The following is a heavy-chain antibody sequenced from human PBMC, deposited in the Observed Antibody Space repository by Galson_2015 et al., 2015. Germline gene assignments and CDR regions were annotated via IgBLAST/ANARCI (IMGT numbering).Heavy chain of an antibody. J-gene: IGHJ5*02. CDR3: AREKDIVVVPAAIWFDP. D-gene: IGHD2-2*01. V-gene: IGHV1-8*01. CDR1: GYTFTSYD. CDR2: MNPNSGNT. Sequence: SVKVSCKASGYTFTSYDINWVRQATGQGLEWMGWMNPNSGNTGYAQKFQGRVTMTRNTTISTAYMELSSLRSEDTAVYYCAREKDIVVVPAAIWFDPWGQGTLVTVSS.